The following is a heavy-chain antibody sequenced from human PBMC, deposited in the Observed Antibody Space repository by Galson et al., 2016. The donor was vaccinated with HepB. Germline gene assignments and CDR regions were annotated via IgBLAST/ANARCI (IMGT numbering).Heavy chain of an antibody. CDR3: ASPGPRVRSWWGKWCDP. CDR2: ISYSGTT. CDR1: GGSISSTNYF. Sequence: ETLSLTCPVSGGSISSTNYFWGWIRQPPGTGLDCIGSISYSGTTYYNPSLRSRVTISDDTSKNQISLNLRSVTGTDTAVYYGASPGPRVRSWWGKWCDPWGQGTLVTVSS. V-gene: IGHV4-39*01. J-gene: IGHJ5*02. D-gene: IGHD6-13*01.